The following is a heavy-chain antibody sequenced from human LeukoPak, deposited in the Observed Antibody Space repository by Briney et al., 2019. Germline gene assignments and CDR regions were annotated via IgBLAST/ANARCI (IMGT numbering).Heavy chain of an antibody. D-gene: IGHD4-11*01. CDR1: GFTFNRYG. Sequence: GGSLRLSCAASGFTFNRYGMSWVRQAPGKGLQWVSGISGSGTNTYYADSVKGRFTISRDNSNNTLYLQMNSLRAEDTAVYFCAYRDAFDIWGLGTMVTVSS. CDR3: AYRDAFDI. V-gene: IGHV3-23*01. CDR2: ISGSGTNT. J-gene: IGHJ3*02.